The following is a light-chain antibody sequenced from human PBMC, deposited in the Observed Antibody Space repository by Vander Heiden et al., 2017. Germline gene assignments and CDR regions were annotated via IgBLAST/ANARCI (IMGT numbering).Light chain of an antibody. CDR1: QSVSSY. CDR3: QQRSNGPPRVT. Sequence: EIVLTQSPATLSLSPGERATLSCRASQSVSSYLAWYQQKPGQAPRLLIYDASNRATGIPARFSGSGSGTDFTLTISSLEPEDFAVYYCQQRSNGPPRVTFGGGTKVEIK. J-gene: IGKJ4*01. V-gene: IGKV3-11*01. CDR2: DAS.